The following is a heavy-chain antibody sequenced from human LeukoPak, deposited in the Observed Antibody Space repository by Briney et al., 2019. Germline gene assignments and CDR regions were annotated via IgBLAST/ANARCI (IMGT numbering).Heavy chain of an antibody. CDR1: GFTLSSYW. J-gene: IGHJ6*02. D-gene: IGHD6-13*01. V-gene: IGHV3-74*01. CDR2: IDPDGSTT. Sequence: GGSLRLSCAASGFTLSSYWMHWVRQAPGEGLVWVSRIDPDGSTTNYADSVKGRFTTSRDNAKNTLYLQMNSLRAEDTALYYCTRVQAGRAGLMDVWGQGTTVTVSS. CDR3: TRVQAGRAGLMDV.